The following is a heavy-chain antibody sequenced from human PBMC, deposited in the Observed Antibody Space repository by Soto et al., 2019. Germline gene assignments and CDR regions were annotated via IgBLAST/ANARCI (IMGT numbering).Heavy chain of an antibody. J-gene: IGHJ4*02. Sequence: QVHLVQSGAEVKKPGASVKVSCKASGYTFTSYGITWVRQAPGQGLEWMGWISAHNGNTDYAQKHQGRVIVTRDTSTSTAYMELRSLRSADTAVYYCARGRYGDYWGQGALVTVSS. D-gene: IGHD1-1*01. CDR1: GYTFTSYG. CDR2: ISAHNGNT. CDR3: ARGRYGDY. V-gene: IGHV1-18*01.